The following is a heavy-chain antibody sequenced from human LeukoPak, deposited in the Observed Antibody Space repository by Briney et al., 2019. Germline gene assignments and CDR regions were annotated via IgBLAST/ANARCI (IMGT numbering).Heavy chain of an antibody. CDR2: ISTNTGNP. J-gene: IGHJ4*02. CDR3: ASLSVSPGKGGIDY. D-gene: IGHD1-26*01. Sequence: ASVKVSCKASGYTFTSYAMNWVRQAPGQGLEWMGWISTNTGNPTYAQGFTGRFVFSLDTSVSTAYLQISSLKAEDTAVYYCASLSVSPGKGGIDYWGQGTLVTVSS. CDR1: GYTFTSYA. V-gene: IGHV7-4-1*02.